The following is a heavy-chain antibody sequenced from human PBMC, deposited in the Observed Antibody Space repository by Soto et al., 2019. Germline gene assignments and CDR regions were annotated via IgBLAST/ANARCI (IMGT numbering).Heavy chain of an antibody. V-gene: IGHV2-26*01. Sequence: QVTLKESGPVLVKPTETLTLTCTVSGFSLSNARMGVSWIRQPPGKALEWLAHIFLNDEKSYSTSLKSRLTISKDTSKSQVVLTMTNMDPVDTATYYCARIPAKQWLVYFDYWGQGTLVTVSS. CDR2: IFLNDEK. J-gene: IGHJ4*02. CDR3: ARIPAKQWLVYFDY. CDR1: GFSLSNARMG. D-gene: IGHD6-19*01.